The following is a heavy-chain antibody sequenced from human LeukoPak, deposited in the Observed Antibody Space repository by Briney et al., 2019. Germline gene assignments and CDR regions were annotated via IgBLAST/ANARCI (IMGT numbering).Heavy chain of an antibody. D-gene: IGHD3-16*01. CDR2: IWYDGSNK. Sequence: GRSLRLSCAASGFTFSSYGMHWVRQAPGKGLGWVAVIWYDGSNKYYADSVKGRFTISRDNSKNTLYLQMNSLRAEDTAVYYCARAWGMAKGLDYWGQGTLVTVSS. J-gene: IGHJ4*02. CDR1: GFTFSSYG. V-gene: IGHV3-33*01. CDR3: ARAWGMAKGLDY.